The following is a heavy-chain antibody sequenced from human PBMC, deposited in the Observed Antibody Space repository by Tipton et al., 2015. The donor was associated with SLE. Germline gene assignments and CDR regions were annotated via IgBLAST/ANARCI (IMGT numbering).Heavy chain of an antibody. CDR1: GFTFSSYG. Sequence: SLRLSCAASGFTFSSYGMHWVRQAPGKGLEWVAVIWYDGSNKYYADSVKGRFTISRDNSKNTLYLQMNSLRAEDTAVYYCARALRGSGSGHDAFDIWGQGTMVTVSS. J-gene: IGHJ3*02. CDR2: IWYDGSNK. D-gene: IGHD3-10*01. V-gene: IGHV3-33*01. CDR3: ARALRGSGSGHDAFDI.